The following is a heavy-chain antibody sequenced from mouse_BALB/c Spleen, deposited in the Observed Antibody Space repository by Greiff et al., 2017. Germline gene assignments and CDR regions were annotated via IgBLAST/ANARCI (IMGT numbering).Heavy chain of an antibody. V-gene: IGHV5-17*02. D-gene: IGHD1-1*01. CDR2: ISSGSSTI. J-gene: IGHJ4*01. Sequence: EVQLQESGGGLVQPGGSRKLSCAASGFTFSSFGMHWVRQAPEKGLEWVAYISSGSSTIYYADTVKGRFTISRDNPKNTLFLQMTSLRSEDTAMYYCARGDYGGAMDYWGQGTSVTVSS. CDR1: GFTFSSFG. CDR3: ARGDYGGAMDY.